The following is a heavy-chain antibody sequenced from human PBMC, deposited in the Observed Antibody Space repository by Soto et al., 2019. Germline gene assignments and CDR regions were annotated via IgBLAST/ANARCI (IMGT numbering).Heavy chain of an antibody. J-gene: IGHJ3*02. Sequence: GGSLRLSCTTSGFSFASFAMTWVRQAPGKGLEWVATISGSGGSTYYADSVKGRFTISRDNSKNTLYLQMNSLRAEDTAVYYCAKDPPLIVGANDAFDIWGQGTMVTVSS. CDR1: GFSFASFA. CDR3: AKDPPLIVGANDAFDI. D-gene: IGHD1-26*01. CDR2: ISGSGGST. V-gene: IGHV3-23*01.